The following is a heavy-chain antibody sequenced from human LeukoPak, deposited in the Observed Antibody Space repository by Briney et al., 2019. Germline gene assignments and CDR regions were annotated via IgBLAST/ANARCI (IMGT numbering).Heavy chain of an antibody. CDR1: GGSISSGGYY. Sequence: SETLSLTCTVSGGSISSGGYYWSWIRQHPGKGLEWIGYIYYSGSTYYNPSLKSRVTISVDTSKNQFSLKPSSVTAADTAVYYCAREGGVTTNFDYWGQGTLVTVSS. J-gene: IGHJ4*02. CDR2: IYYSGST. CDR3: AREGGVTTNFDY. V-gene: IGHV4-31*03. D-gene: IGHD4-17*01.